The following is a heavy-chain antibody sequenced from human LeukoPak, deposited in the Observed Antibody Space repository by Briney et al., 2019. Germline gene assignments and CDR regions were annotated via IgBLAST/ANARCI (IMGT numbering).Heavy chain of an antibody. CDR3: ARYIATSTFMDL. Sequence: GGSLRLSCAGTVFSFSTNNFNWVRQAPGQGLEWLSYISTNSRSIYYADSAKGRFTISKDNAKNLLYLQMNSLRVEDTAAYFCARYIATSTFMDLWGKGTTVTVSS. CDR1: VFSFSTNN. J-gene: IGHJ6*04. D-gene: IGHD2/OR15-2a*01. CDR2: ISTNSRSI. V-gene: IGHV3-48*01.